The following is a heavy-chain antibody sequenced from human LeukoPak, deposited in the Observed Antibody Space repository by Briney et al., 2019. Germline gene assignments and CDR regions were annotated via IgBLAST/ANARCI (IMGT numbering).Heavy chain of an antibody. Sequence: GGSLRLSCAASGFTVSDNYLSWVRQAPGKGLQWVSFINSGGYTSYADSVKGRFTISRDNSKNTLYLQLNNLRADDTAVYYCARRPVNAYSFDSWGQGTLVTVSS. CDR3: ARRPVNAYSFDS. V-gene: IGHV3-53*01. CDR1: GFTVSDNY. J-gene: IGHJ4*02. CDR2: INSGGYT. D-gene: IGHD3-16*01.